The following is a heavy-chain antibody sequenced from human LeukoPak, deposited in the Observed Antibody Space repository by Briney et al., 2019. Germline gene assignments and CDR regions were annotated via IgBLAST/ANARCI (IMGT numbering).Heavy chain of an antibody. CDR2: IYTSGST. CDR1: GGSISRHY. V-gene: IGHV4-4*07. Sequence: SGTLSLTCNVSGGSISRHYWSWIRQPAGKGLEWIGRIYTSGSTNYNPSLKSRVTMSVDTSKNQFSLKLSSVTAADTAVYYCARVKYSSGWYYDPWGQGTLVTVSS. J-gene: IGHJ5*02. D-gene: IGHD6-19*01. CDR3: ARVKYSSGWYYDP.